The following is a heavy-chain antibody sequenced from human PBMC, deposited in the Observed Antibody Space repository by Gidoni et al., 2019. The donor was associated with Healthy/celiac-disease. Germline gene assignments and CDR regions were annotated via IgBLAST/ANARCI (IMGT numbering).Heavy chain of an antibody. Sequence: QLQLQESGPGLVKPSETLSLTCTVSGGSISSSSYYWGWIRQPPGKGLEWIGSRYYSGSTYYNPSLKSRVTISVDTSKNQFSLKLSSVTAADTAVYYCARGRFGVVFWFDPWGQGTLVTVSS. V-gene: IGHV4-39*07. D-gene: IGHD3-3*01. J-gene: IGHJ5*02. CDR3: ARGRFGVVFWFDP. CDR1: GGSISSSSYY. CDR2: RYYSGST.